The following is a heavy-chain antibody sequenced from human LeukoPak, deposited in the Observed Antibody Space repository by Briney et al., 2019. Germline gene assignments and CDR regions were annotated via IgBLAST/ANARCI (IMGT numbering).Heavy chain of an antibody. CDR3: VRRNLFDY. J-gene: IGHJ4*02. Sequence: GGSLRLSCAVSGFTFRSYWMSWLRQAPGKGLECVASISQDGTKQCYVDSVRGRFTISRDDAKNSVYLQMNNLRVQDTAVHYCVRRNLFDYWGQGTLVTVSS. CDR1: GFTFRSYW. V-gene: IGHV3-7*03. CDR2: ISQDGTKQ.